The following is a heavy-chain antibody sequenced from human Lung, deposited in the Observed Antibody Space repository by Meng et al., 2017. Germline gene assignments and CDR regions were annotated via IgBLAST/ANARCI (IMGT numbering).Heavy chain of an antibody. CDR2: INPKSGDT. D-gene: IGHD6-25*01. CDR3: ARDEDISAAGKLFGDY. V-gene: IGHV1-2*06. J-gene: IGHJ4*02. CDR1: GYNCPDYY. Sequence: RAGSGVKKPGASVKVSCKPSGYNCPDYYIHWVRRAPGQGLEWMGRINPKSGDTHYAQKFQARVTMTGDTSISTAYMELSGLRSDDTAMYYCARDEDISAAGKLFGDYWGQGTLVTVSS.